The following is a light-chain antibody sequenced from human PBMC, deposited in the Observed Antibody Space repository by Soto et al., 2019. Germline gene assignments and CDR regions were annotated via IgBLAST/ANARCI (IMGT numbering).Light chain of an antibody. CDR2: GAS. Sequence: EIVMTQSPATLSVSPGERATLSCRASQSVNNNLAWYQQKPGQAPRLLIYGASASATGSPTRFRGSGSWTGFTLTISSLQSEDFAVYYCQQYNNWPLTFGGGTKVEIK. V-gene: IGKV3-15*01. CDR3: QQYNNWPLT. CDR1: QSVNNN. J-gene: IGKJ4*01.